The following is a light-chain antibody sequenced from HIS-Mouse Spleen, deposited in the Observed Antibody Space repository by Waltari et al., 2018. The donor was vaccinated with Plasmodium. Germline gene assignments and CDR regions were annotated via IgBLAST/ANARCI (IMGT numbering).Light chain of an antibody. J-gene: IGKJ4*01. Sequence: DIQMTQSPSSLSASVGDRVPITCRASQSISSYVNWYQQKPGKAPKLLIYAASSLQSGVPSRFSGSGSGTDFTLTISSLQPEDFATYYCQQSYSTPPTFGGGTKVEIK. CDR3: QQSYSTPPT. CDR2: AAS. CDR1: QSISSY. V-gene: IGKV1-39*01.